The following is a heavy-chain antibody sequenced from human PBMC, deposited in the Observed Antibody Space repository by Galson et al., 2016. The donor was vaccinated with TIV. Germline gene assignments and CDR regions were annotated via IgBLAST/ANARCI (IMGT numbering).Heavy chain of an antibody. D-gene: IGHD2/OR15-2a*01. CDR2: ISATGGST. CDR1: GFTFSDFA. CDR3: AKTIDVSEVLINYFYYGMDV. J-gene: IGHJ6*02. V-gene: IGHV3-23*01. Sequence: SLRLSCAASGFTFSDFAMHWVRQAPGKGLEWVSSISATGGSTYYAGSVRGRFTTSRDNSNDHLSLHMSNLRAEDTAVYYCAKTIDVSEVLINYFYYGMDVWGHGTTVSVSS.